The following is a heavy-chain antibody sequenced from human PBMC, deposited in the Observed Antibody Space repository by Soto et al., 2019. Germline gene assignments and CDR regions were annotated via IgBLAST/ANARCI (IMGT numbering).Heavy chain of an antibody. CDR2: IYTNGST. J-gene: IGHJ4*02. V-gene: IGHV4-4*07. CDR1: GGSISYYY. D-gene: IGHD6-19*01. Sequence: LSLTCTVSGGSISYYYWSWIRQPAGKELEWIGRIYTNGSTNYNPSLKSRVTMSLDMSRNQFSLKLNSVTAADTAVYYCARGPHFYSSGWYGSPLDYWGQGTLVTVSS. CDR3: ARGPHFYSSGWYGSPLDY.